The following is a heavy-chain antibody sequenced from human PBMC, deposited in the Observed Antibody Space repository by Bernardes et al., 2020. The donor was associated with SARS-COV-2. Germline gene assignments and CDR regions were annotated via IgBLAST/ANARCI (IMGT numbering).Heavy chain of an antibody. CDR1: GFTVSSNY. CDR3: ARASGYSYGYGY. D-gene: IGHD5-18*01. V-gene: IGHV3-66*01. CDR2: IYSGGST. Sequence: GSLRLSCAASGFTVSSNYMSWVRQAPGKGLEWVSVIYSGGSTYYADSVKGRFTISRDNSKNTLYLQMNSLRAEDTAVYYCARASGYSYGYGYWGQGTLVTVSS. J-gene: IGHJ4*02.